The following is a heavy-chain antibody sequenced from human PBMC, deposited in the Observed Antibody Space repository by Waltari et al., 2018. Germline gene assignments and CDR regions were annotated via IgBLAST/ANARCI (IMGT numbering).Heavy chain of an antibody. CDR3: ARGVGPGGYYYYYYMDV. CDR1: GGPFRTFA. Sequence: VLLVQAGAVGKKPGFSVKFSCQASGGPFRTFAFTLDRQAAGLGLEWMGGIIAIFSTANYAQKFQGSVTITADESTSTAYMELSSLRSEDTAVYYCARGVGPGGYYYYYYMDVWGRGTTDTVSS. J-gene: IGHJ6*03. D-gene: IGHD3-16*01. CDR2: IIAIFSTA. V-gene: IGHV1-69*01.